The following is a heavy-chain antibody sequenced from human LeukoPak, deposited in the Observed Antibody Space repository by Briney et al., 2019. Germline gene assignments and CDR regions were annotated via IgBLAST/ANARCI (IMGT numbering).Heavy chain of an antibody. V-gene: IGHV1-69*06. J-gene: IGHJ4*02. D-gene: IGHD2-2*01. CDR1: GGTISSYA. CDR2: IIPIFGTA. Sequence: GASVKVSCKASGGTISSYAISWVRQAPGQGLEWMGRIIPIFGTANYAQKFQGRVTITADKSTSTAYMELSSLRSEDTAVYYCATGGGCSSTSCYAETFDYWGQGTLVTVSS. CDR3: ATGGGCSSTSCYAETFDY.